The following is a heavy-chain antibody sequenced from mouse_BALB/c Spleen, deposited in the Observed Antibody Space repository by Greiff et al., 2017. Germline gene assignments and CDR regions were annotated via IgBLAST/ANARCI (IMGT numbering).Heavy chain of an antibody. CDR3: ARGGTTATGDY. CDR2: ISSGGST. V-gene: IGHV5-6-5*01. D-gene: IGHD1-2*01. CDR1: GFTFSSYA. J-gene: IGHJ2*01. Sequence: EVKLVESGGGLVKPGGSLKLSCAASGFTFSSYAMSWVRQTPEKRLEWVASISSGGSTYYPDSVKGRFTISRDNARNILYLQMSSLRSEDTAMYYCARGGTTATGDYWGQGTTLTVSS.